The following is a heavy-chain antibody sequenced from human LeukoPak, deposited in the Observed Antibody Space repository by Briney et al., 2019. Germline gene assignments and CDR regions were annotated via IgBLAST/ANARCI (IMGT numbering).Heavy chain of an antibody. J-gene: IGHJ4*02. V-gene: IGHV3-21*01. CDR2: ISSSGTYI. CDR1: GFTFWSYG. Sequence: PGRSLRLSCAASGFTFWSYGMPWVRQAPGKGLEWVSSISSSGTYIYYADSVKGRFTISRDNAKNSLYLQMNSLRAEDTAVYYCARDRWVGDYYDSMGGWGQGTLVTVSS. CDR3: ARDRWVGDYYDSMGG. D-gene: IGHD3-22*01.